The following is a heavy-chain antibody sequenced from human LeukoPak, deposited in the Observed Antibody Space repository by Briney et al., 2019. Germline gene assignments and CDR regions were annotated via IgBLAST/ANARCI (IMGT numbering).Heavy chain of an antibody. Sequence: GGSLRLSCAASGFAVSSNYMSWVRQAPGKGLEWVSVIYSGGSTYYADSVKGRFTISRHNSKNTLYLQMNSPRAEDTAVYYCASGGGSYLDFDYWGQGTLVTVSS. CDR3: ASGGGSYLDFDY. CDR1: GFAVSSNY. CDR2: IYSGGST. J-gene: IGHJ4*02. D-gene: IGHD1-26*01. V-gene: IGHV3-53*04.